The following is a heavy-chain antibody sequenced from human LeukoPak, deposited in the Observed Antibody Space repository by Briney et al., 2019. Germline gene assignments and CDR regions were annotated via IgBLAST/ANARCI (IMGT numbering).Heavy chain of an antibody. CDR2: IYSGGST. CDR3: VREYYDNTGGEDAFDI. CDR1: GFTVSSNY. V-gene: IGHV3-53*01. Sequence: PGGSLRLSCAASGFTVSSNYMNWVRQAPGKGLEWVSVIYSGGSTFYADSVEGRFTISRDNSNNTLYLQMNSLRAEHSAMYNCVREYYDNTGGEDAFDIWGPGTMVTVSS. J-gene: IGHJ3*02. D-gene: IGHD3-22*01.